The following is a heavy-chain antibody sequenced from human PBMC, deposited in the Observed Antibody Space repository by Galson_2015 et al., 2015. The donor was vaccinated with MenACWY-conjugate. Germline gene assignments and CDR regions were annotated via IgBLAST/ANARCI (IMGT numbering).Heavy chain of an antibody. CDR2: ISWNSANI. V-gene: IGHV3-9*01. D-gene: IGHD1-26*01. CDR3: AKDFTWDVTSTWSGLDV. J-gene: IGHJ6*02. Sequence: SLRLSCAASGFTFDDYAMHWARQAPGKGLEWVSGISWNSANIGYADSVKGRFTISRDNAKNSLYLQMNSLRAEDTALYYCAKDFTWDVTSTWSGLDVWGQGTTVTVSS. CDR1: GFTFDDYA.